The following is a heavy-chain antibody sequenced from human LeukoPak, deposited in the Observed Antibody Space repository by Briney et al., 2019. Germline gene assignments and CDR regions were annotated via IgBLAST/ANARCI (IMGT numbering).Heavy chain of an antibody. J-gene: IGHJ3*02. V-gene: IGHV4-59*01. CDR3: AQTRDYYDSSGYYYRFAFDI. CDR2: IYYSGST. D-gene: IGHD3-22*01. CDR1: GGSLSSYY. Sequence: SETLSLTCTVSGGSLSSYYWSWIRQPPGKGLEWIGYIYYSGSTNYNPSLKSRVTISVDTSKNQFSLKLSSVTAADTAVYYCAQTRDYYDSSGYYYRFAFDIWGQGTRVTVSS.